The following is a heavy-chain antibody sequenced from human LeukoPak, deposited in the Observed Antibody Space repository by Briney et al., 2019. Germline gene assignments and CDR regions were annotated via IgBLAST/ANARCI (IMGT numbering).Heavy chain of an antibody. D-gene: IGHD2-2*01. CDR3: ARGISTSCYWS. CDR2: IYSGGNA. Sequence: GGSLRLSCAASGFTVSSNDMNWVRQAPGKGLEWVSVIYSGGNAYYADSVKGRFTISRDNSKNTLYLQMNSLRAEDTAVYYCARGISTSCYWSWGQGTLVTVSS. CDR1: GFTVSSND. J-gene: IGHJ5*02. V-gene: IGHV3-53*01.